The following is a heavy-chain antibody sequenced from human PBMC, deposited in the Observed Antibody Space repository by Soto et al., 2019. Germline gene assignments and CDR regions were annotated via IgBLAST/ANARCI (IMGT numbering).Heavy chain of an antibody. CDR1: GFTFSNHA. V-gene: IGHV3-33*01. Sequence: QVQLVESGGGVVQPGSSLRLSYATSGFTFSNHAMHWVRQAPGKGLEWVAQIWYDGSIKNYADSMKGRFTISRDSPKNTLFLQMNSLRVEDTAVYHCARDGQYLAPYAFDIWGQGTLVTVSS. J-gene: IGHJ3*02. CDR3: ARDGQYLAPYAFDI. CDR2: IWYDGSIK. D-gene: IGHD2-2*01.